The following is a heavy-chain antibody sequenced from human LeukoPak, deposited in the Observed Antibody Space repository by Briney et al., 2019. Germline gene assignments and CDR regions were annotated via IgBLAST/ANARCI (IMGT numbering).Heavy chain of an antibody. CDR3: ARTYARPGYYYYGMDV. J-gene: IGHJ6*02. Sequence: GASVKVSCKASGYTFTSYDINWVRQATGQGLEWMGWVNPNSGNTGYAQKFQGRVTMTRNTSISTAYMELSGLRSEDTAVYYCARTYARPGYYYYGMDVWGQGTSVTVSS. CDR2: VNPNSGNT. V-gene: IGHV1-8*01. D-gene: IGHD1-14*01. CDR1: GYTFTSYD.